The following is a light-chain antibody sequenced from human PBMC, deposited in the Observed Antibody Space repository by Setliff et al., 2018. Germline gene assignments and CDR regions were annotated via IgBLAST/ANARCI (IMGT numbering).Light chain of an antibody. CDR1: SSDVGGYNY. V-gene: IGLV2-8*01. CDR3: SSYAGSNNPDV. CDR2: EVS. J-gene: IGLJ1*01. Sequence: QSALAQPPSASGSPGQSVTISCTGTSSDVGGYNYVSWYQQHPGKALKLMIYEVSKRPSGVPDRFSGSKSGNTASLTVSGLQAEDEADYYCSSYAGSNNPDVFGTGTKVTVL.